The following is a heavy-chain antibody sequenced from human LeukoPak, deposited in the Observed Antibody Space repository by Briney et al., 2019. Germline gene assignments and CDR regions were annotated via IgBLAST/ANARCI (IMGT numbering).Heavy chain of an antibody. V-gene: IGHV4-34*01. Sequence: SETLSLTCAVYGGSFSGYYWSWIRQPPGKGLEWIGEINHSGSTNYNPSLKSRVTISVGTSKNQFSLKLSSVTAADTAVYYCARVLEGSSGQHWYFDLWGRGTLVTVSS. CDR1: GGSFSGYY. J-gene: IGHJ2*01. CDR3: ARVLEGSSGQHWYFDL. CDR2: INHSGST. D-gene: IGHD6-19*01.